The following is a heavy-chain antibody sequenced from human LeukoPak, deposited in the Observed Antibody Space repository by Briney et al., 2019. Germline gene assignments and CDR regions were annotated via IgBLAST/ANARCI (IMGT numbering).Heavy chain of an antibody. D-gene: IGHD1-26*01. J-gene: IGHJ4*02. CDR1: GYTFTGYY. Sequence: ASVKVSCKASGYTFTGYYMHWVRQAPGQGLEWMGWVNPNSGGTNYAQKFQGRVTMTRDTSISTAYMELSRLRSDDTAVYYCARKGGSHNYFDYWGQGTLVTVSS. V-gene: IGHV1-2*02. CDR2: VNPNSGGT. CDR3: ARKGGSHNYFDY.